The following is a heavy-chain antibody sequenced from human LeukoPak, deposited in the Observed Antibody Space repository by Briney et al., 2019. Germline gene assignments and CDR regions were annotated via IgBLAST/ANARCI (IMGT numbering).Heavy chain of an antibody. V-gene: IGHV3-48*03. J-gene: IGHJ2*01. CDR3: ARDASDYWFFDL. CDR1: GFTFSSYE. Sequence: GGSLRLACAASGFTFSSYEMNWVRQATGKGLEWVSYISSSGSTIYYADSLKGRFTISRDNAKNSLYLQMNSLRAEDTALYYCARDASDYWFFDLWGRGTLVTVSS. CDR2: ISSSGSTI. D-gene: IGHD3-3*01.